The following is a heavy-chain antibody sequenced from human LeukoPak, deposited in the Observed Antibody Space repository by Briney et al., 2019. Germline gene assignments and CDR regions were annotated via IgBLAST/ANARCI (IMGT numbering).Heavy chain of an antibody. CDR2: INHSGST. CDR1: GGSFSGYY. V-gene: IGHV4-34*01. D-gene: IGHD6-6*01. Sequence: PSETLSLTCAVYGGSFSGYYWSWIRQPPGKGLEWIGEINHSGSTNYNPSLKSRVTISVDTSKNQFSLKLSSVTAADTAVYYCARGLRQLVRSWHYWGQGTLVTVSS. J-gene: IGHJ4*02. CDR3: ARGLRQLVRSWHY.